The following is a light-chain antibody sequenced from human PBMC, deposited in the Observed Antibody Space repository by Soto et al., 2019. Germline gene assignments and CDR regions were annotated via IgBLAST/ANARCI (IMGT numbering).Light chain of an antibody. Sequence: SYELTPPLSVSVALGQTARVTCGGNNIGSKNVHWYQQKPGQAPVLVIYRDSYRPSGIPERFSGSNSGNTATLTISRAQGGDEADYYCQMWDSRTVVCGGGTKLTVL. V-gene: IGLV3-9*01. CDR2: RDS. CDR1: NIGSKN. CDR3: QMWDSRTVV. J-gene: IGLJ3*02.